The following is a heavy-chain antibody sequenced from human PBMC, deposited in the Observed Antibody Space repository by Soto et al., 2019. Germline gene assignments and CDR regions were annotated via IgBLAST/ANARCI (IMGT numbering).Heavy chain of an antibody. D-gene: IGHD1-20*01. CDR2: ILPMLGTP. CDR1: GDTFTKYA. CDR3: ATYDDITATTYYHYYAMDV. Sequence: QVQLVQSGAEVKKPGSSVKVSCKASGDTFTKYALSWVRQPPGQGLEWMGGILPMLGTPNYAHKFQGRVTLPADESTSTAYMELSSLRSEDTAVYYCATYDDITATTYYHYYAMDVWGQGTTVTVSS. V-gene: IGHV1-69*01. J-gene: IGHJ6*02.